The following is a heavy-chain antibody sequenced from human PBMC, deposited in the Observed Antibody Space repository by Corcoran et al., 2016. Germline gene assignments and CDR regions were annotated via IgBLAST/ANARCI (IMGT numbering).Heavy chain of an antibody. D-gene: IGHD3-22*01. CDR2: ISAYNGNT. CDR3: ARRSTMRVVVAEGAFDI. J-gene: IGHJ3*02. V-gene: IGHV1-18*01. Sequence: QVQLVQSGAEVKKTGASVKVSCKASGYTFTSYGLRWVRQAPGQGLEWMWWISAYNGNTNYAQKLQGRVTMTTDTSTSTAYMERRSLRSDDTAVYYCARRSTMRVVVAEGAFDIWGQGTMVTVSS. CDR1: GYTFTSYG.